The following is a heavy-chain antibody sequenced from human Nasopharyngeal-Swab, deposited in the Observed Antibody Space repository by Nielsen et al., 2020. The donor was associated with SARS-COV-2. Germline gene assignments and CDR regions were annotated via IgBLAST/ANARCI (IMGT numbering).Heavy chain of an antibody. D-gene: IGHD3-9*01. J-gene: IGHJ4*02. V-gene: IGHV3-7*01. CDR1: GFTSSSYW. CDR2: IKQDGSEK. CDR3: ATENYDILTVGY. Sequence: GGSLRLSCAAAGFTSSSYWMSWVRQAPGKGLEWVANIKQDGSEKYYVDSVKGRFTISRDNAKNSLYLQMNSLRAEDTAVYYCATENYDILTVGYWGQGTLVTVSS.